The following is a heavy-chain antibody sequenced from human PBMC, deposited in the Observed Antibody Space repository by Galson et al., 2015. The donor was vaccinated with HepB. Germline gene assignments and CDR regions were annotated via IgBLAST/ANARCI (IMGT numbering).Heavy chain of an antibody. CDR3: AREVGSTFLCDY. J-gene: IGHJ4*02. CDR1: GFTFSNHA. CDR2: ISSDSTKK. D-gene: IGHD1-26*01. Sequence: SLRLSCAASGFTFSNHAIQWVRQAPGKGLEWVAVISSDSTKKYYADSVKGRVTISRDNSRNTVYLQMGSLRSEDTAVYYCAREVGSTFLCDYWGQGTLVIVSS. V-gene: IGHV3-30*04.